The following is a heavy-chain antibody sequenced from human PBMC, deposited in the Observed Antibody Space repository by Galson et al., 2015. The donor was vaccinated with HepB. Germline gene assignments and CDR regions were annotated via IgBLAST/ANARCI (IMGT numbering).Heavy chain of an antibody. Sequence: LRLSCAASGFTFSSYGMHWVRQAPGKGLEWVAVISYDGSNKYYADSVKGRFTISRDNSKNTLYLQMNSLKASDTAMYYCARPGTGDIRQGYYYYGMDVWGQGTTVTVSS. CDR3: ARPGTGDIRQGYYYYGMDV. CDR2: ISYDGSNK. V-gene: IGHV3-30*03. CDR1: GFTFSSYG. D-gene: IGHD7-27*01. J-gene: IGHJ6*02.